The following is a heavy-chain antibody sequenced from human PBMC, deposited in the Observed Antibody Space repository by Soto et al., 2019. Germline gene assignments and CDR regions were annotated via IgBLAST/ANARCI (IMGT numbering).Heavy chain of an antibody. CDR3: ARYSNNWFQTEGMDV. V-gene: IGHV4-4*07. CDR2: IDASGNT. CDR1: VDSITTYY. D-gene: IGHD6-13*01. Sequence: SETLSLTCTVSVDSITTYYWSWIRQPAGKGLEWIGRIDASGNTNYNPSLNSRVTMSIDTSKKQFSLKLTSITAADTAIYYCARYSNNWFQTEGMDVWGQGTTVTVSS. J-gene: IGHJ6*02.